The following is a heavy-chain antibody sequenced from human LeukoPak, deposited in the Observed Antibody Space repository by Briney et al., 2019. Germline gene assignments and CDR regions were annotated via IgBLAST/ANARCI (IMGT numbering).Heavy chain of an antibody. D-gene: IGHD2-21*02. Sequence: SETLSLTCTVSGGSISSFSYYWGWIRQPPGRGLEWIGTIYYSGSTHYNPSLKSRVTISTDTSKNQFSLNLRSVTAADTAVYYCARVRGDSPYSFDYWGQGTLVTVSS. CDR2: IYYSGST. J-gene: IGHJ4*02. V-gene: IGHV4-39*07. CDR1: GGSISSFSYY. CDR3: ARVRGDSPYSFDY.